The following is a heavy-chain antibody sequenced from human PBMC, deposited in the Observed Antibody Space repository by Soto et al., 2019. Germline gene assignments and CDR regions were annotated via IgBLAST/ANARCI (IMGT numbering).Heavy chain of an antibody. J-gene: IGHJ6*03. Sequence: PGGSLRLSCAASGFTFSSYAMSWVRQAPGKGLEWVSAISGSGGSTYYADSVKGRFTISRDNSKNTLYLQMNSLRAEDTAVYYCAKDSWFTENYYYYYYMDVWGKGTTVTVSS. CDR3: AKDSWFTENYYYYYYMDV. CDR2: ISGSGGST. D-gene: IGHD3-10*01. CDR1: GFTFSSYA. V-gene: IGHV3-23*01.